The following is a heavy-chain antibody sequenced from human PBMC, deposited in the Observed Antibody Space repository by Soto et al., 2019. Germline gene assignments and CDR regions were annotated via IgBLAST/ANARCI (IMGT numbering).Heavy chain of an antibody. J-gene: IGHJ4*02. CDR3: AKDRGYSGYDAPFDY. CDR2: ISGSGGST. D-gene: IGHD5-12*01. Sequence: GSLRLSCAASGFTFSSYAISWVRQAPGKGLEWVSAISGSGGSTYYADSVKGRFTISRDNSKNTLYLQMNSLRAEDTAVYYCAKDRGYSGYDAPFDYWGQGTLVTVSS. CDR1: GFTFSSYA. V-gene: IGHV3-23*01.